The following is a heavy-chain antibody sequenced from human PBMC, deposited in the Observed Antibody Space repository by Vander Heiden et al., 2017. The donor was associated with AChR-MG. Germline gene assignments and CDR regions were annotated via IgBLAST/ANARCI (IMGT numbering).Heavy chain of an antibody. D-gene: IGHD6-13*01. CDR1: GLTLDDYA. J-gene: IGHJ4*02. V-gene: IGHV3-9*01. Sequence: EVQLGDSGGGLVQTGRSLRLPCAASGLTLDDYAMHWVRQAPGKGLEWVSGISWNSGSIGYADSVKGRFTISRDNAKNSLYLQMNSLRAEDTALYYCAKGDLAAGTDYFDYWGQGTLVTVSS. CDR2: ISWNSGSI. CDR3: AKGDLAAGTDYFDY.